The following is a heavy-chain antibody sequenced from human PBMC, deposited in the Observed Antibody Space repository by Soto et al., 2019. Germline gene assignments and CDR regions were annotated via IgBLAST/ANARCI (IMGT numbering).Heavy chain of an antibody. CDR3: AAATTWNFHFPY. D-gene: IGHD1-7*01. CDR1: GFTISTHG. Sequence: QAQLVESGGGVVQPGTSLRLSCAASGFTISTHGMHWVRQAPGKGLEWLANIWYDGSNKFYAESVKGRFSISKDNSKNTIYLQMSSLRAGDTAVYYCAAATTWNFHFPYWGQGTQVTVSS. CDR2: IWYDGSNK. V-gene: IGHV3-33*03. J-gene: IGHJ4*02.